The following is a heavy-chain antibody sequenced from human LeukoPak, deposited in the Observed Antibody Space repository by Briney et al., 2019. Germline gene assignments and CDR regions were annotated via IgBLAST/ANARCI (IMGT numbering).Heavy chain of an antibody. V-gene: IGHV1-18*01. CDR3: ARDLAADYDILSIAGFEGGYFDY. CDR1: GYTFTSYD. D-gene: IGHD3-9*01. CDR2: ISAYNGNT. J-gene: IGHJ4*02. Sequence: ASVKVSCKASGYTFTSYDINWVRQAPGQGLEWMGWISAYNGNTNYAQKLQGRVTMTTDTSTSTAYMELRSLRSDDTAVYYCARDLAADYDILSIAGFEGGYFDYWGQGTLVTVSS.